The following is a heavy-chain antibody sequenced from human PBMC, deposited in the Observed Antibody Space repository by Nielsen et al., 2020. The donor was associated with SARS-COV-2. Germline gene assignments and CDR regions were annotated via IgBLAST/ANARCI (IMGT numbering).Heavy chain of an antibody. D-gene: IGHD3-16*01. V-gene: IGHV3-74*01. CDR2: INADGSST. J-gene: IGHJ3*01. CDR1: GFTFSNYW. CDR3: ASASAHV. Sequence: GESLKISCAASGFTFSNYWMHWVRQVPGKGLVWVSRINADGSSTSYADYVKGRFTISRDNAKNTLYLQMNSLRAEDTAVYYYASASAHVWGQGTMVTFSS.